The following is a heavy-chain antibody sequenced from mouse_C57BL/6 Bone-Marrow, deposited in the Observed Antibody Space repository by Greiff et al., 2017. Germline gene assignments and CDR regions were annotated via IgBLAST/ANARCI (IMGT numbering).Heavy chain of an antibody. J-gene: IGHJ2*01. D-gene: IGHD2-1*01. Sequence: EVKLMESGGGLVKPGGSLKLSCAASGFTFSDYGMHWVRQAPEKGLEWVAYISSGSSTIYYADTVKGRFTISRDNAKNTLFLQMTSLRSEDTAMYYCARRDLLLDYWGQGTTLTDSS. CDR2: ISSGSSTI. CDR3: ARRDLLLDY. CDR1: GFTFSDYG. V-gene: IGHV5-17*01.